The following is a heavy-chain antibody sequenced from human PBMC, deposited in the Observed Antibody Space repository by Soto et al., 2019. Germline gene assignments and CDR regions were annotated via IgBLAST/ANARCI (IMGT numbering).Heavy chain of an antibody. CDR2: ISWDSSST. Sequence: ESGGGAAQRGGSLRLSCAASGLRLHDYTLHWVRQAPGKGLEWVSLISWDSSSTFYADSVMGRFTTARDNSKNSLDLQMIRLTPDDSGFYFCAAQKRGAWGDFFDSWGRGTRVTVSS. D-gene: IGHD1-26*01. V-gene: IGHV3-43*01. J-gene: IGHJ4*02. CDR3: AAQKRGAWGDFFDS. CDR1: GLRLHDYT.